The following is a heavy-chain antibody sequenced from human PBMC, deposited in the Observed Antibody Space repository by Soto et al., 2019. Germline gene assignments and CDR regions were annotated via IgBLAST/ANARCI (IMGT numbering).Heavy chain of an antibody. J-gene: IGHJ6*02. CDR3: ARDLRGYYYYYGMDV. CDR2: INSDGSST. CDR1: GFTFSSYW. Sequence: EVPLVESGGGLVQPGGSLRLSCAASGFTFSSYWMHWVRQAPGKGLVWVSRINSDGSSTSYADSVKGRFTISRDNAKNTLYLQMNSLRAEDTAVYYCARDLRGYYYYYGMDVWGQGTTVTVSS. V-gene: IGHV3-74*01.